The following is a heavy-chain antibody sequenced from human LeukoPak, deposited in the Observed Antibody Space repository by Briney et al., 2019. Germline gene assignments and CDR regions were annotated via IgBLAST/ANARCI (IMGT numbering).Heavy chain of an antibody. D-gene: IGHD2-2*01. V-gene: IGHV3-21*01. J-gene: IGHJ5*02. CDR1: GFTFSSYS. CDR3: ARDLGKGVVPFNWFDP. Sequence: GGSLRLSCAAPGFTFSSYSMNWVRQAPGKGLEWVSSISSSSSYIYYADSVKGRFTISRDNAKNSLYLQMNSLRAEDTAVYYCARDLGKGVVPFNWFDPWGQGTLVTVSS. CDR2: ISSSSSYI.